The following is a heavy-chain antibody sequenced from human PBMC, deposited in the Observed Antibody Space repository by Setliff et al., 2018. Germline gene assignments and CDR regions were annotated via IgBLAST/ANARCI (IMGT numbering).Heavy chain of an antibody. CDR2: IYTSGST. D-gene: IGHD4-17*01. Sequence: PSETLSLTCTVSGGSVSSRNYYWTWIRQPAGKGLEWIGRIYTSGSTDYDPSLKSRVTISVDTSKNQFSLKLSSVTAADTAVYYCARGPVTTVTIWGQGTLVTVSS. CDR1: GGSVSSRNYY. J-gene: IGHJ4*02. V-gene: IGHV4-61*10. CDR3: ARGPVTTVTI.